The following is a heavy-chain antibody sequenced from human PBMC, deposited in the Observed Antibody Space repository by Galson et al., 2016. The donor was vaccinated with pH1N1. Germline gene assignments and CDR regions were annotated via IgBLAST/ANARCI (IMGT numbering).Heavy chain of an antibody. D-gene: IGHD4-17*01. Sequence: PALVKPPQTLTLTCTFSGFSLSTSGMCVSWIRQPPGKALEWLALIDWDDDKYYSTSLETRLTISKDTSKNQVVLTMTNMDPVDTATYYCARILYGDYAGYFDYWGQGTLVTVSS. CDR3: ARILYGDYAGYFDY. CDR1: GFSLSTSGMC. V-gene: IGHV2-70*01. CDR2: IDWDDDK. J-gene: IGHJ4*02.